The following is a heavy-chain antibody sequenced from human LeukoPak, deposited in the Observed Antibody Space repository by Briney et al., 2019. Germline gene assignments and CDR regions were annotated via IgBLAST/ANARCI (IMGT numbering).Heavy chain of an antibody. J-gene: IGHJ3*02. D-gene: IGHD6-6*01. CDR2: ISSSSSYI. Sequence: GGSLRLSCAASVFTFTSYSMKSVRQAPGKGLEWVSSISSSSSYIYYADSVKGRFTISRDNAKNSLYLQMNSLRAEDTAVYYCARGLGSSSSSDAFDIWGQGTMVTVSS. V-gene: IGHV3-21*01. CDR3: ARGLGSSSSSDAFDI. CDR1: VFTFTSYS.